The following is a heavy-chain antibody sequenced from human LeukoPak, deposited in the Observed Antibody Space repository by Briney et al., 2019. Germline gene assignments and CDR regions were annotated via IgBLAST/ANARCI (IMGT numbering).Heavy chain of an antibody. CDR3: GRVYCGGNCYSPPLPDY. J-gene: IGHJ4*02. D-gene: IGHD2-21*02. V-gene: IGHV3-20*04. CDR2: INWNGGRI. Sequence: PGGSLRLSCAASGFTFDDYGTSWVRQAPGKGLEWVSGINWNGGRIDYADSVKGRFTISRDNAKNSLYLQMNGLRAEDTALYYCGRVYCGGNCYSPPLPDYWGQGTLVTVSA. CDR1: GFTFDDYG.